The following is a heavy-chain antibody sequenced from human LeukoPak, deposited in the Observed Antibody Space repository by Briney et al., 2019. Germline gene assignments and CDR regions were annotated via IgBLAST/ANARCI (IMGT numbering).Heavy chain of an antibody. V-gene: IGHV4-34*01. CDR3: ARGFITMVRGVIITSNYYYMDV. J-gene: IGHJ6*03. Sequence: SETLSLTCAVYGGSFSGYFCIWIRQPPGKGLEWIGEINHSGSTNYNPSLKSRVTISVDTSKNQFSLKLSSVTAADTAVYYCARGFITMVRGVIITSNYYYMDVWGKGTTVTISS. CDR1: GGSFSGYF. D-gene: IGHD3-10*01. CDR2: INHSGST.